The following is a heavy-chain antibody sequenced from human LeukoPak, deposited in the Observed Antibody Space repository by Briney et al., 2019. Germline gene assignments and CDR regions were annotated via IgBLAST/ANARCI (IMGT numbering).Heavy chain of an antibody. CDR1: GYTLTELS. CDR3: ATAYTVTTIPRFDY. D-gene: IGHD4-11*01. V-gene: IGHV1-24*01. J-gene: IGHJ4*02. CDR2: FDPEDGET. Sequence: GASVNVSCKVSGYTLTELSMHWVRQAPGKGLEWMGGFDPEDGETIYAQKFQGRVTMTEDTSTDTAYMELSSLRSEDTAVYYCATAYTVTTIPRFDYWGQGTLVTVSS.